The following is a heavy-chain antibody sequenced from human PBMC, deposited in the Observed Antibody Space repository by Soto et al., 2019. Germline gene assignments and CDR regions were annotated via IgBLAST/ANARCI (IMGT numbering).Heavy chain of an antibody. CDR1: GGSISSGGYY. D-gene: IGHD3-10*01. CDR3: AGQPTAGSYYDLGSYYYYYAMDV. J-gene: IGHJ6*02. CDR2: IFYIGSI. V-gene: IGHV4-30-4*08. Sequence: SETLSLTCTVSGGSISSGGYYWTWIRQHPGKGLEWIGFIFYIGSIYYIPSLKIRVTISVDTSKNQFSLKLISVTAADTAVYYCAGQPTAGSYYDLGSYYYYYAMDVWGQGTTVTVSS.